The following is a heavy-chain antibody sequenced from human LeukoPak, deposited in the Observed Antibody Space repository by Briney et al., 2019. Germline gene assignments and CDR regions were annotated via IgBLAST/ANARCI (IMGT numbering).Heavy chain of an antibody. Sequence: VRSLRLSCAASGFTFSSYIMNSVRQAPGKRLEWGSSISSSSSYIYYADSVKGRFTISRDNAKNSLYLQMNSLRAEDTAVYYCARETNWGSHSDYWGQGTLVTVSS. CDR2: ISSSSSYI. D-gene: IGHD7-27*01. J-gene: IGHJ4*02. CDR3: ARETNWGSHSDY. V-gene: IGHV3-21*01. CDR1: GFTFSSYI.